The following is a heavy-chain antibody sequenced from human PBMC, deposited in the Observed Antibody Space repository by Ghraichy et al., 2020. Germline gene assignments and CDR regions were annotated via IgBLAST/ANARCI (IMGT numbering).Heavy chain of an antibody. J-gene: IGHJ6*02. V-gene: IGHV3-74*01. CDR1: GFTFDSYW. Sequence: LSLTCAASGFTFDSYWIHWVRQIPGKGLVWVSRITSDGVYTTYADSVKGRFTISRDNAKNTLYLQMNRLRAGDTAVYYCAKSHVQFADYYAMDVWGQGTTVTVSS. CDR2: ITSDGVYT. D-gene: IGHD4-11*01. CDR3: AKSHVQFADYYAMDV.